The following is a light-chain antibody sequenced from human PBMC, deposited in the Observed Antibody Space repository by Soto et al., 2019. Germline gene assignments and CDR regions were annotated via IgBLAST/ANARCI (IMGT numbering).Light chain of an antibody. Sequence: QSALTQPRSVSGSPGQSVTISCTGSSSDVGGWTSVAWYQQHPVKAPKLLLYDVSRRPSGIPDRFSGSKSGNTASLTVSGLQPDDEADYYCSSYAGNYTYVFGAGPKLTVL. CDR3: SSYAGNYTYV. CDR1: SSDVGGWTS. J-gene: IGLJ1*01. V-gene: IGLV2-11*01. CDR2: DVS.